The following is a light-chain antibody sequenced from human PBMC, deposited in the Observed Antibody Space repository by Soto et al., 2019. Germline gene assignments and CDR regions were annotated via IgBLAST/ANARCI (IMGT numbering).Light chain of an antibody. CDR2: DVS. Sequence: EIVLTQSPATLSLSPGGRATLSCRASQTGSTFLARYQQKPGQAPRLLIYDVSTRATGFPARFRGSGSGTDFTLTISSLEPEDSAVYYCHQRGSWPLTFGGGTKVDIK. CDR1: QTGSTF. V-gene: IGKV3-11*01. CDR3: HQRGSWPLT. J-gene: IGKJ4*01.